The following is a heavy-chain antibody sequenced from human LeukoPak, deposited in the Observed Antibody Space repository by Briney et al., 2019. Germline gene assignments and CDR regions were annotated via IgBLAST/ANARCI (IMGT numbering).Heavy chain of an antibody. J-gene: IGHJ4*02. Sequence: SETLSLTCAVYGGSFSGYYWSWIRQPPGKGLEWIGEINHSGSTNYNPSLKSRVTISVDTSKNQFSLKLSSVTAADTAVYYCARRAMVYAKYYFDYWGQGTLVTVSS. D-gene: IGHD2-8*01. CDR1: GGSFSGYY. V-gene: IGHV4-34*01. CDR3: ARRAMVYAKYYFDY. CDR2: INHSGST.